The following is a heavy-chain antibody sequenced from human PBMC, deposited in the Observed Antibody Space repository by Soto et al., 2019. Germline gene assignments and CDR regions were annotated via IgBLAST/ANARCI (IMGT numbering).Heavy chain of an antibody. Sequence: QVQLVQSGAEVKKPGSSVKVSCKASVGTFSSYAISWVRQAPGQGLEWMGGIIPIFGTANYAQKFQGRVTITADESTSTAYMELSSLRSEDTAVYYCARQEYQLLSLAERAEYFQHWGQGTLVTVSS. J-gene: IGHJ1*01. CDR1: VGTFSSYA. D-gene: IGHD2-2*01. V-gene: IGHV1-69*12. CDR2: IIPIFGTA. CDR3: ARQEYQLLSLAERAEYFQH.